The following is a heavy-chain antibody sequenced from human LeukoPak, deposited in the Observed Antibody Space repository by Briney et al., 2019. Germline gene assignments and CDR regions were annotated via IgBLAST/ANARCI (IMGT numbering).Heavy chain of an antibody. V-gene: IGHV3-21*01. J-gene: IGHJ4*02. Sequence: AGGSLRLSCAAAGFTFSSYSMKWGRQAPGKGVEGGSSISSSSSYIYYADSVKGRFTISRDNANNSLYLQMNSLRAEDTAVYYCARKYYDSSARERFDYWGQGPLITVSS. CDR3: ARKYYDSSARERFDY. CDR2: ISSSSSYI. D-gene: IGHD3-22*01. CDR1: GFTFSSYS.